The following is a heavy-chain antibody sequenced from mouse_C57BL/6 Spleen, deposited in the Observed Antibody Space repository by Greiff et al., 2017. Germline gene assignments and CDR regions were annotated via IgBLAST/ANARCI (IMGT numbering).Heavy chain of an antibody. Sequence: QVQLQQSGPGLVQPSQSLSITCTVSGFSLTSYGVHWVRQSPGKGLEWLGVIWRGGSTDYNAAFMSRLSITKDNSKSQVFFKMNSLQADDTAIYYGAKNLGDGYYVYFDVWGTGTTVTVSS. J-gene: IGHJ1*03. V-gene: IGHV2-5*01. CDR2: IWRGGST. CDR1: GFSLTSYG. CDR3: AKNLGDGYYVYFDV. D-gene: IGHD2-3*01.